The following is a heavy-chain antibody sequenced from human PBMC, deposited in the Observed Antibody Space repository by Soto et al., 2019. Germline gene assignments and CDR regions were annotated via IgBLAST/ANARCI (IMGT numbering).Heavy chain of an antibody. D-gene: IGHD6-13*01. V-gene: IGHV3-53*02. CDR1: GFTVRSKY. Sequence: EVQLVETGGGLIQPGGSLRLSCAVSGFTVRSKYMSWVRQAPGKGLEWVSAIYSGGSTHYADSVKGRFTISRDNSKNTLYLQMNSLRVEDTAVYYCARIDAGYITSAFDYWGQGTLVTVSS. CDR2: IYSGGST. CDR3: ARIDAGYITSAFDY. J-gene: IGHJ4*02.